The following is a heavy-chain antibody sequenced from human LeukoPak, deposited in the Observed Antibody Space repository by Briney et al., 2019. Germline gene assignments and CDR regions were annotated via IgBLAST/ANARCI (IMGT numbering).Heavy chain of an antibody. J-gene: IGHJ4*02. Sequence: ASVKVSCKASGGTFSSYAISWVRQAPGQGLEWMGRIIPILGIANYAQKFQGRVTITADKSTSTAYMELSSLRSEDTAVYYCAGAAPSMGATTRAPFDYWGQGTLVTVSS. CDR3: AGAAPSMGATTRAPFDY. D-gene: IGHD1-26*01. CDR1: GGTFSSYA. V-gene: IGHV1-69*04. CDR2: IIPILGIA.